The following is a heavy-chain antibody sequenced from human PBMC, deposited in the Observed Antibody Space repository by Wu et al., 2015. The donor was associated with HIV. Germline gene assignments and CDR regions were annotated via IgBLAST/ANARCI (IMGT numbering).Heavy chain of an antibody. D-gene: IGHD2-21*02. Sequence: QVQLVQSGAEVKKPGSSVKVSCKTSGGTFNSYTISWVRQAPGQGLEWVGRIIPVFGTTDFAQKFQGRVTITADESTSTVFMELGSLRSDDTAIYYCARDWEYCGGDCFLFYWGQGTLVTVSS. CDR1: GGTFNSYT. CDR3: ARDWEYCGGDCFLFY. CDR2: IIPVFGTT. V-gene: IGHV1-69*13. J-gene: IGHJ4*02.